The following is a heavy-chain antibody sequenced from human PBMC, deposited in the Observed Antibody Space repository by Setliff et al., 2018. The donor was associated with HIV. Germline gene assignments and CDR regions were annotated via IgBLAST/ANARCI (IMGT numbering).Heavy chain of an antibody. D-gene: IGHD5-12*01. CDR3: AREAVDDY. CDR1: GHSISSGYF. CDR2: IYQSGNA. V-gene: IGHV4-38-2*02. Sequence: SETLSLTCAVSGHSISSGYFCGWIRQTPGKGLEWIGNIYQSGNAYYNPSLKSRVTISVDTSKNQFSLKLSSVTAADTAVYYCAREAVDDYWGQGTLVTVSS. J-gene: IGHJ4*02.